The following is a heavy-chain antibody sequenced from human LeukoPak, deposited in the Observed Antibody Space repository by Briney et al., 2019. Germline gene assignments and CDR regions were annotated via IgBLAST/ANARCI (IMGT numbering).Heavy chain of an antibody. CDR3: ARETCPHPYPVDGMDV. D-gene: IGHD2-2*01. CDR2: ISYDGSNK. CDR1: GFTFSSYA. Sequence: GGSLRLSCAASGFTFSSYAMHWVRQAPGKGLEWVAVISYDGSNKYYADSVKGRFTISRDNSKNTLYLQMNSLRAEDTAVYYCARETCPHPYPVDGMDVWGQGTTVTVSS. J-gene: IGHJ6*02. V-gene: IGHV3-30*04.